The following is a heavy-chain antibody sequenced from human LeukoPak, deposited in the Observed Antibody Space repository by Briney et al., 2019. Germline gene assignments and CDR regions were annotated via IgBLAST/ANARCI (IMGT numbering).Heavy chain of an antibody. CDR1: GGSISSYY. D-gene: IGHD3-10*01. V-gene: IGHV4-59*08. Sequence: SETLSLTCTVSGGSISSYYWSWIRQPPGKGLEWIGYIYYSGSTNYNPSLKSRVTISVDTSKNQFSPKLSSVTAADTAVYYCARHLSKGMVRGVISLDYYYGMDVWGQGTTVTVSS. J-gene: IGHJ6*02. CDR2: IYYSGST. CDR3: ARHLSKGMVRGVISLDYYYGMDV.